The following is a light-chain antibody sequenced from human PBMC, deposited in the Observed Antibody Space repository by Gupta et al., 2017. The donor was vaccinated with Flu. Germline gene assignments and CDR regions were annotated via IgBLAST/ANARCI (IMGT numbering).Light chain of an antibody. V-gene: IGKV3-20*01. Sequence: EIVLTQSPDTLSLSPGEGATLPCRASQNLSNRNLAWYQQKPGQAPRLLVYGSSSRATGIPDRFSGSGSGTDFTLSISRLEPEDFAVYYCQQYESSPDTFGQGTQLQI. J-gene: IGKJ5*01. CDR2: GSS. CDR3: QQYESSPDT. CDR1: QNLSNRN.